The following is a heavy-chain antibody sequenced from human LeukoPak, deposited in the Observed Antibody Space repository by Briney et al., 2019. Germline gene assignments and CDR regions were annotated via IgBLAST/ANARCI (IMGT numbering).Heavy chain of an antibody. CDR2: IWYDGSNK. CDR3: ARDRYYDSSGYYNLDY. CDR1: GFTFSTSW. D-gene: IGHD3-22*01. Sequence: EGPLRLSCAASGFTFSTSWMSWVRQAPGKGLEWVALIWYDGSNKYYADSVTGRFTVSRDNSKNTLYLQMNSLRAEDTAVYYCARDRYYDSSGYYNLDYWGQGTLVTVSS. J-gene: IGHJ4*02. V-gene: IGHV3-33*08.